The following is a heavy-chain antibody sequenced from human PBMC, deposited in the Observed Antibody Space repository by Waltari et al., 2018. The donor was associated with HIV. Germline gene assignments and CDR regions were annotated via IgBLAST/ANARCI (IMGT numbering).Heavy chain of an antibody. V-gene: IGHV4-39*01. J-gene: IGHJ4*02. CDR3: ATTYGIHLVYFDY. CDR1: GGSMSSTTYY. Sequence: QVQLQESGPGLVEPSETLSLTCTVSGGSMSSTTYYWGWIRQPPGRGLEWIGSIHYSGSTYYNPSLKSRVTISVDTSKRQFSLKLRSVTAADTAVYYCATTYGIHLVYFDYWGQGTLVTVSS. D-gene: IGHD2-8*01. CDR2: IHYSGST.